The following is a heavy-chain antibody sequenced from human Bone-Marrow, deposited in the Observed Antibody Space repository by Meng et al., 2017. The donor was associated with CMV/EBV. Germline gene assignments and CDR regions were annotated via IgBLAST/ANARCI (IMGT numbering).Heavy chain of an antibody. CDR2: ISSSSSYI. J-gene: IGHJ1*01. Sequence: GGSLRLSCAASGFTFSSYSMNWVRQAPGKGLEWVSSISSSSSYIYYADSVKGRFTISRDNAKNSLYLQMNSLRAEDTAVYYCARTWERAYCSSTSCYTARKYFQHWGQGTLVTVYS. V-gene: IGHV3-21*01. D-gene: IGHD2-2*02. CDR1: GFTFSSYS. CDR3: ARTWERAYCSSTSCYTARKYFQH.